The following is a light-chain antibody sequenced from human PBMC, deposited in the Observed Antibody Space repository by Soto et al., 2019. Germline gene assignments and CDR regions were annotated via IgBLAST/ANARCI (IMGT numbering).Light chain of an antibody. CDR2: KAS. J-gene: IGKJ1*01. CDR1: QTISSW. Sequence: DIQMTQSPSTLSGSVGDRVTITCRASQTISSWLAWYQQKPGKAPKLLIYKASTLKSGVPSRFSGSGSGTEFTLTISSLQPDDFATYYCQHYDCYSEAFGQGTKADIK. CDR3: QHYDCYSEA. V-gene: IGKV1-5*03.